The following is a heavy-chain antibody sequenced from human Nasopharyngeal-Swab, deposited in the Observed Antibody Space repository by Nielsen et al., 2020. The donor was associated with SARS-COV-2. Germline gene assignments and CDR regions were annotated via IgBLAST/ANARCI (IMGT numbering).Heavy chain of an antibody. CDR2: INHSGST. J-gene: IGHJ4*02. V-gene: IGHV4-34*01. CDR1: GGSFSSYY. Sequence: SETLSLTCGVYGGSFSSYYWSWIRQPPGKGLEWIGEINHSGSTNYNPSLESRVTLSVDTSKNQFSLKLSSVTAADTAVYYCARGRAFHRDIVVVVAAKSPFDYWGQGTLVTVSS. CDR3: ARGRAFHRDIVVVVAAKSPFDY. D-gene: IGHD2-15*01.